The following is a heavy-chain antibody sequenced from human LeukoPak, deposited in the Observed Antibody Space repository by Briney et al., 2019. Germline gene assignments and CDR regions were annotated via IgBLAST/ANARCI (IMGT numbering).Heavy chain of an antibody. Sequence: GGSLRLSCSASGYSFLGYTMNWVRQAPGKGLEWVSSVTSNNAIYYADSVKGRITISRDNAESSLYPQMNSLRAEDTAVYYCARDILTGYYSPNWGQGTLVTVSS. CDR3: ARDILTGYYSPN. CDR2: VTSNNAI. CDR1: GYSFLGYT. D-gene: IGHD3-9*01. J-gene: IGHJ4*02. V-gene: IGHV3-69-1*01.